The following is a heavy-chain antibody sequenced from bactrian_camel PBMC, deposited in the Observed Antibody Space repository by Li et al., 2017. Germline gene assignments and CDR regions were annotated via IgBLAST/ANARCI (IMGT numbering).Heavy chain of an antibody. V-gene: IGHV3S54*01. J-gene: IGHJ4*01. Sequence: QLVESGGGSVQAGGSLTLSCEVSGSIDGTNCIGWFRHYPGKEREGVAAIVTLGGSTYYDDSVTGRFTISQDNAKKTTYLRMSHLRTEDTAIYYCAAGWSYGVGTLLRRHCDYWGEGTQVTVSS. CDR2: IVTLGGST. CDR3: AAGWSYGVGTLLRRHCDY. D-gene: IGHD5*01. CDR1: GSIDGTNC.